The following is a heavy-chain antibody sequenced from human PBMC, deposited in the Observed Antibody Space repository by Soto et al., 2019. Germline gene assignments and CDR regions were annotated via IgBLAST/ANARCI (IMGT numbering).Heavy chain of an antibody. CDR3: ATRITVIGFLIPPFDP. CDR1: GGSVNGYY. Sequence: QVHLQQWGAGLLKPSETLSLTCAVYGGSVNGYYWNWIRQPPGKGLEWIGEINHTRGTHYNPSLKSRVTMSVDPSKNQFSLRLSSVTAADTAIYYYATRITVIGFLIPPFDPWGQGTQVTGSS. D-gene: IGHD3-3*01. J-gene: IGHJ5*02. V-gene: IGHV4-34*02. CDR2: INHTRGT.